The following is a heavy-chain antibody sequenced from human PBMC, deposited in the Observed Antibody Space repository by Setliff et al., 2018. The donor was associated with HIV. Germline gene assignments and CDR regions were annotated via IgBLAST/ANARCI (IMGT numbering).Heavy chain of an antibody. CDR2: VSASNGNT. CDR3: ARNPQPTGTPDYYYYYYMDV. D-gene: IGHD1-1*01. CDR1: GYTFRRFG. Sequence: GASVKVSCKASGYTFRRFGITWVRQAPGQGLEWMGWVSASNGNTKYSQKFPGRVTITRDTSASTAYMELSSLRSEDTAVYYCARNPQPTGTPDYYYYYYMDVWGKGTTVTVSS. J-gene: IGHJ6*03. V-gene: IGHV1-18*04.